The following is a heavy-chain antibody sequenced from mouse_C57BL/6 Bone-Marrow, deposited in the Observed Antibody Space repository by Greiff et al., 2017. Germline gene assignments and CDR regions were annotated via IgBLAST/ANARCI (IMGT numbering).Heavy chain of an antibody. CDR1: GYAFSSSW. CDR2: IYPGDGDT. D-gene: IGHD1-1*01. Sequence: QVQLKESGPELVKPGASVKISCKASGYAFSSSWMNWVKQRPGKGLEWIGRIYPGDGDTNYNGKFKGKATLTADKSSSTAYMQLSSLTSEDSAVYFCARGRYYGSRYYYAMDYWGQGTSVTVSS. J-gene: IGHJ4*01. V-gene: IGHV1-82*01. CDR3: ARGRYYGSRYYYAMDY.